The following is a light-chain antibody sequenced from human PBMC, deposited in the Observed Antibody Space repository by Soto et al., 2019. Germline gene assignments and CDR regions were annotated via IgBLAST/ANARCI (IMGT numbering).Light chain of an antibody. J-gene: IGKJ3*01. CDR2: WAS. V-gene: IGKV4-1*01. CDR3: HQYYNTPFT. CDR1: QGVLYSSNNKNY. Sequence: DIVMTQSPDSLAVSLGERATINCKSSQGVLYSSNNKNYLAWYQQKPGQPPKLLIYWASTRESGVPDRFSGSGSGTDFTLTISSLQAEDLAVYYCHQYYNTPFTFGPGTKVDI.